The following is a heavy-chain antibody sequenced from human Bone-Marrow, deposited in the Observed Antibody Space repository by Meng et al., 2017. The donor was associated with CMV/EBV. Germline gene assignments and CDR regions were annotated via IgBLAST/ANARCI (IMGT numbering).Heavy chain of an antibody. CDR3: AKARGIRSSFDI. CDR1: GGSSSSTTDY. D-gene: IGHD1-26*01. CDR2: IYYSGSP. Sequence: GSLRLSCTVSGGSSSSTTDYWGWIRQPPGTGLEWIGTIYYSGSPYYRPSLESRVTISVDTSKNHFSLKLNSVTAADTALFFCAKARGIRSSFDIWGQGTMVTVSS. V-gene: IGHV4-39*07. J-gene: IGHJ3*02.